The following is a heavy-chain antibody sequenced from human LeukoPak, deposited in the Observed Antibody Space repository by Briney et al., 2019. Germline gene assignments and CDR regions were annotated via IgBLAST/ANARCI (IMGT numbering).Heavy chain of an antibody. Sequence: ASVKVSCKASGGTFSSYAISWVRQAPGQGLEWMGGIIPIFGTANYAQKFQGRVTITADKSTSTAYMELSSLRSEDTAVYYCASAYTAMAFDIWGQGTMVTVSS. CDR1: GGTFSSYA. D-gene: IGHD5-18*01. V-gene: IGHV1-69*06. CDR2: IIPIFGTA. J-gene: IGHJ3*02. CDR3: ASAYTAMAFDI.